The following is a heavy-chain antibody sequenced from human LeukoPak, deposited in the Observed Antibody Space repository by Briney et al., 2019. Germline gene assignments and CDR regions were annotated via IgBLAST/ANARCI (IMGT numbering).Heavy chain of an antibody. V-gene: IGHV4-39*01. D-gene: IGHD2-15*01. Sequence: PSETLSLTCTVSGGSIGSSSYHWGWIRQPPRKGLEWIGRIYHSGSTYYNPSLQSRVTISVDTSKNQFSLKLSSVTAADTAVYYCASGQGYCIGGICYGYWGQGTLVTVSS. CDR1: GGSIGSSSYH. CDR3: ASGQGYCIGGICYGY. J-gene: IGHJ4*02. CDR2: IYHSGST.